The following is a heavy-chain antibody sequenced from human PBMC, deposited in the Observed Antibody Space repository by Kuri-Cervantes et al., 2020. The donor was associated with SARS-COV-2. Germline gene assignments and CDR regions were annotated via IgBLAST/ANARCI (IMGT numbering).Heavy chain of an antibody. CDR3: ARSTLFRRLVVISQGGAFDI. D-gene: IGHD3-22*01. CDR1: GYTFTGYY. CDR2: INPNSGGT. Sequence: ASVKDSCKASGYTFTGYYMHWVRQAPGQGLEWMERINPNSGGTNYAQKFQGWVTMTWDTSISKFYMELSRLRSADTAVYYCARSTLFRRLVVISQGGAFDIWGQGTMVTVSS. V-gene: IGHV1-2*04. J-gene: IGHJ3*02.